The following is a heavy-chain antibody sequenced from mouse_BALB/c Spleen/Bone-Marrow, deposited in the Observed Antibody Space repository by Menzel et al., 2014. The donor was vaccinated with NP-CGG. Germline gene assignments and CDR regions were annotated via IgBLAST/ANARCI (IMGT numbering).Heavy chain of an antibody. CDR2: ILPGSGST. D-gene: IGHD2-14*01. Sequence: QVQLQQSGAELMKPGASVKISCKATGYTFSSYWIEWVKQRPGHGLEWIGEILPGSGSTNYNEKFKGKATFTADTSSNTAYMQLSSLTSEGSAVYYCARGGVRGGYWFFDVWGAGTTVTVSS. J-gene: IGHJ1*01. V-gene: IGHV1-9*01. CDR1: GYTFSSYW. CDR3: ARGGVRGGYWFFDV.